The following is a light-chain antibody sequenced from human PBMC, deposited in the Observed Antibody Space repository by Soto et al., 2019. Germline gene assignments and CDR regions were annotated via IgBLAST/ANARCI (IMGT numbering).Light chain of an antibody. J-gene: IGKJ4*01. CDR3: QQYNKWPLT. CDR2: STS. CDR1: QSVSSN. Sequence: EIVMTQSPATLSVSPVRRATLSCRASQSVSSNLAWYQQKPGQAPRLLIYSTSTRATGIPARFSGSGSGTEFSLTISSLQSEDFAVYYCQQYNKWPLTFGGGTKVEIK. V-gene: IGKV3-15*01.